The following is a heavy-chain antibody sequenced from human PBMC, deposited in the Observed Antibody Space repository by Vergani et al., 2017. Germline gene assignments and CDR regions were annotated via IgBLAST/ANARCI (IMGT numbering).Heavy chain of an antibody. CDR2: IYRTGRT. D-gene: IGHD3-9*01. Sequence: QVQLQESGPGLVKPSETLYLTCAVSGFSIDNGYYWDWIRQPPGKGLEWIGSIYRTGRTHFNPSLKSRVTISVDTSNNHFPLRLNSLTAADTAVYYCARRSGIVYDIFSGTQYFFDFWGQGTLVTVSS. V-gene: IGHV4-38-2*01. CDR1: GFSIDNGYY. CDR3: ARRSGIVYDIFSGTQYFFDF. J-gene: IGHJ4*02.